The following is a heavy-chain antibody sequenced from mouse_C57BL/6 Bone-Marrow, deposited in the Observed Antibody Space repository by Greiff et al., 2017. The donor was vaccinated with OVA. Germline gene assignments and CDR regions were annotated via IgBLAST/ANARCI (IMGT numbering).Heavy chain of an antibody. CDR1: GFSLTSYG. CDR2: IWSGGST. Sequence: VQLQQSGPGLVQPSQSLSITCTVSGFSLTSYGVHWVRQSPGKGLEWLGVIWSGGSTDYNAAFISRLSISKDNSKSQVFFKMNSLQADDTAIYYCASPTGTFYYAMDYWGQGTSVTVSS. D-gene: IGHD4-1*02. J-gene: IGHJ4*01. V-gene: IGHV2-2*01. CDR3: ASPTGTFYYAMDY.